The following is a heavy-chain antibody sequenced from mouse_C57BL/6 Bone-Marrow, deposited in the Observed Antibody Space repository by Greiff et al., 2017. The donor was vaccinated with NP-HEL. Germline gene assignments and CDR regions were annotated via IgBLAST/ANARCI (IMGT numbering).Heavy chain of an antibody. V-gene: IGHV1-4*01. D-gene: IGHD4-1*01. CDR2: INPSSGYT. CDR1: GYTFTSYT. J-gene: IGHJ2*01. CDR3: ARELGLDY. Sequence: VQVVESGAELARPGASVKMSCKASGYTFTSYTMHWVKQRPGQGLEWIGYINPSSGYTKYNQKFKDKATLTADKSSSTAYMQLSSLTSEDSAVYYCARELGLDYWGQGTTLTVSS.